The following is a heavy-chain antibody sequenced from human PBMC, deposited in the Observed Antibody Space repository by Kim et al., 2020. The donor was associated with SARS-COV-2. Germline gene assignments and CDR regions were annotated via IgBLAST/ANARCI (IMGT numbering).Heavy chain of an antibody. Sequence: VKGRFTIARDKAKNSLYLQMNSLRDEETAVYYCARDKVYYYDSSGYYGGNWGQGTLVTVSS. V-gene: IGHV3-48*02. CDR3: ARDKVYYYDSSGYYGGN. D-gene: IGHD3-22*01. J-gene: IGHJ4*02.